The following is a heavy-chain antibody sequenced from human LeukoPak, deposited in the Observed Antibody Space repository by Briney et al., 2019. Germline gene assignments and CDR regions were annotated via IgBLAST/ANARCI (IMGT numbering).Heavy chain of an antibody. Sequence: PSETLSLTCTVSGGSISTYYWSWIRQPPGKGLEWVACISYSGSTKYNPSLKSRVTISVDTSKNQLSLKLSSVTAADTAVYYCAREPGFDSSGYLNWFDPWGQGTLVTVSS. J-gene: IGHJ5*02. CDR3: AREPGFDSSGYLNWFDP. CDR1: GGSISTYY. D-gene: IGHD3-22*01. CDR2: ISYSGST. V-gene: IGHV4-59*01.